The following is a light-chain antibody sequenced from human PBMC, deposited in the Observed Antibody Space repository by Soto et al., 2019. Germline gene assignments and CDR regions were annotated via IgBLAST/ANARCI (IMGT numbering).Light chain of an antibody. CDR2: DVS. V-gene: IGKV1-5*01. Sequence: DIQMTHSATTLSASVVDRVSITCRASQSISSLLAWYQQKPGKAPKLLIYDVSSLQSGVPSRFSGSGFGTEFSLTISSLQPDDFGSYYCQHMRTFGQGTMVDIK. CDR1: QSISSL. J-gene: IGKJ1*01. CDR3: QHMRT.